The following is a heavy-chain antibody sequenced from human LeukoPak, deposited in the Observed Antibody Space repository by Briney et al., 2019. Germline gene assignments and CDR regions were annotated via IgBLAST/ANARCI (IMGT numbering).Heavy chain of an antibody. Sequence: GGSLRLSCAASGFTFNTYWMHWVRQAPGKGRVWVSRINSDGRSINYADSVKGRFTISRDNAKNTLYLQMNSLRGDDTAVYYCAKYSSGWYEGRYYYYGMDVWGQGTTVTVSS. CDR1: GFTFNTYW. J-gene: IGHJ6*02. CDR3: AKYSSGWYEGRYYYYGMDV. D-gene: IGHD6-19*01. V-gene: IGHV3-74*01. CDR2: INSDGRSI.